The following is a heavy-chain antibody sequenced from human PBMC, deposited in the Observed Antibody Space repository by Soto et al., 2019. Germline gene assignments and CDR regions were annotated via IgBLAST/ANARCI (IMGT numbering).Heavy chain of an antibody. V-gene: IGHV3-21*04. Sequence: GGSLRLSCTASGFNFNNYGMSWVRQAPGKGLEWVSSISSTSDYIYYGDSVKGRFTISRDNAKNSLYLQMNSLRAEDTAVYYCARDTVAGTYYYYGMDVWGQGTTVTVSS. D-gene: IGHD6-19*01. J-gene: IGHJ6*02. CDR3: ARDTVAGTYYYYGMDV. CDR2: ISSTSDYI. CDR1: GFNFNNYG.